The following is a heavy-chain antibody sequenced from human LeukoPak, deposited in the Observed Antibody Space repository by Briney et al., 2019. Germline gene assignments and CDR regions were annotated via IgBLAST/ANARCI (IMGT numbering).Heavy chain of an antibody. J-gene: IGHJ4*02. CDR2: IYYSGRT. Sequence: SETLSLTCTVSGGSISSYYWSWIRQPPGKGLEWIGYIYYSGRTNYNHSLKRRVTISVDKSKKKFSLKLSSVTAADTAVYYCARVLQTYDFWSGYLAGYFDYWGQGTLVTVSS. CDR3: ARVLQTYDFWSGYLAGYFDY. V-gene: IGHV4-59*01. D-gene: IGHD3-3*01. CDR1: GGSISSYY.